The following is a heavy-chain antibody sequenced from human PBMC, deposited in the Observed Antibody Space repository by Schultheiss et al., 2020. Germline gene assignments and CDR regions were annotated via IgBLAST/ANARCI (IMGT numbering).Heavy chain of an antibody. CDR3: ARGPHIYYYYMDV. CDR2: IYYSGST. Sequence: SETLSLTCTVSGGSISSGGYYWSWIRQHPGKGLEWIGYIYYSGSTNYNPSLKSRVTISVDTSKNQFSLKLSSVTAADTAVYYCARGPHIYYYYMDVWGKGTTVTVSS. CDR1: GGSISSGGYY. J-gene: IGHJ6*03. V-gene: IGHV4-61*08.